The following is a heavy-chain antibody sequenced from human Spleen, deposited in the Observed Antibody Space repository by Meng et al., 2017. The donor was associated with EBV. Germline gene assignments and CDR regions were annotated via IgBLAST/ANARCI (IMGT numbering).Heavy chain of an antibody. CDR1: DNSVRSGRHY. D-gene: IGHD3-16*01. CDR2: IYSSGST. V-gene: IGHV4-61*01. Sequence: QVQLQESGPGLVKSLETLSLTCSVSDNSVRSGRHYWSWIRQPPGKGLEWIGYIYSSGSTTYNPSLKSRVTISIDTSKNRFSLKLTSVTAADTAVYYCARGSLGEVPEYWGQGTLVTVSS. J-gene: IGHJ4*02. CDR3: ARGSLGEVPEY.